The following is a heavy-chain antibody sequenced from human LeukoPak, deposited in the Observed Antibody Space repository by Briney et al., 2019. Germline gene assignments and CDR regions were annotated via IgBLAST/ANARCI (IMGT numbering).Heavy chain of an antibody. CDR1: GGSISSNDYY. Sequence: SETLSLTCTVSGGSISSNDYYWGWIRQPPGKGLEWIGNILYSGNTFYHPSLKSRITIAVDTSKNQFSLKLSSVTAAGTAVYYCSRYIQRRPQFDYWGQGTLVTVSS. J-gene: IGHJ4*02. V-gene: IGHV4-39*01. CDR2: ILYSGNT. CDR3: SRYIQRRPQFDY.